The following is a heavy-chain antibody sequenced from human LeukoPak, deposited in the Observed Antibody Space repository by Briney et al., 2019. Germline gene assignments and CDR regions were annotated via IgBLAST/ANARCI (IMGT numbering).Heavy chain of an antibody. CDR1: GYTFTGYY. J-gene: IGHJ6*02. Sequence: ASVKVSCKASGYTFTGYYMHWVRQAPGQGLEWMGWINPNGGGKNYAQTFKGRVTITRDTSISTAYMEMNRLRSEDTAVYYCARDRMISGIAVADWKRKYYYCMDVWGQGTTVTVSS. CDR3: ARDRMISGIAVADWKRKYYYCMDV. D-gene: IGHD6-13*01. V-gene: IGHV1-2*02. CDR2: INPNGGGK.